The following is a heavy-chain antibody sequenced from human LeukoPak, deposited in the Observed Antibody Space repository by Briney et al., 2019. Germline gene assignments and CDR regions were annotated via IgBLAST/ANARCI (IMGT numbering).Heavy chain of an antibody. CDR2: IRSGSDYI. CDR3: ARVSSVTTTTQGAFDI. V-gene: IGHV3-21*01. CDR1: GLTFSNYD. D-gene: IGHD4-17*01. J-gene: IGHJ3*02. Sequence: GGSLRLSCAASGLTFSNYDMNWVRQAPGKGLEWVSSIRSGSDYIYYADSVKGRFTISRDNAKKSLYLQMNSLIAEDTAVYYCARVSSVTTTTQGAFDIWGQGTMVTVSS.